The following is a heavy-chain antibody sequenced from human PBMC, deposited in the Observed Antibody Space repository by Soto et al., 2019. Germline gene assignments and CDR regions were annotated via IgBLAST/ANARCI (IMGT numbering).Heavy chain of an antibody. CDR2: INAGNGNT. CDR3: ATVRFLEWLPTLCY. Sequence: ASVKVSCKASGYTFTSYAMHWVRQAPGQRLEWMGWINAGNGNTKYSQKFQGRVTTTRDTSASTAYMELSSLRSEDTAVYYCATVRFLEWLPTLCYWGQGTLVTVSS. V-gene: IGHV1-3*01. CDR1: GYTFTSYA. D-gene: IGHD3-3*01. J-gene: IGHJ4*02.